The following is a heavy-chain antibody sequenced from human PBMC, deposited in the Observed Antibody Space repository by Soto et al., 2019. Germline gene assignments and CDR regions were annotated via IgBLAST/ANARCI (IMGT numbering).Heavy chain of an antibody. Sequence: SETLSLTCTVSGGSISSGGYYWSWIRQHPGKGLEWIGYIYYSGSTYYNPSLKSRVTISVDTSKNQFSLKLSSVTAADTAVYYCAMGEYSSSSFDYWGQGTLVTVSS. CDR2: IYYSGST. V-gene: IGHV4-31*03. D-gene: IGHD6-6*01. CDR3: AMGEYSSSSFDY. J-gene: IGHJ4*02. CDR1: GGSISSGGYY.